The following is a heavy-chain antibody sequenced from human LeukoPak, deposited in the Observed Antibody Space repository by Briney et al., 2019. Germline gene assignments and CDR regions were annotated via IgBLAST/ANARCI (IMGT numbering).Heavy chain of an antibody. CDR2: IYYSGST. Sequence: SETLSLTCTVSGGSISSSSYYWGWIRQPPGKGLEWIGSIYYSGSTYYNPSLKSRVTISVDTSKNQFSLKLSSVTAADTAVYYCAGHDRSVVYCSSTGCPVSGAFDIWGQGTMVTVSS. J-gene: IGHJ3*02. D-gene: IGHD2-2*01. CDR1: GGSISSSSYY. V-gene: IGHV4-39*01. CDR3: AGHDRSVVYCSSTGCPVSGAFDI.